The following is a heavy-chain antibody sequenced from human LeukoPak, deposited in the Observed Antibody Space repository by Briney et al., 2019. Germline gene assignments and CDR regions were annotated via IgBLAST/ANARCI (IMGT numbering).Heavy chain of an antibody. CDR1: GGSISSGDYY. CDR2: IYYSGST. CDR3: ARLNNYSDAFDY. V-gene: IGHV4-30-4*01. J-gene: IGHJ4*02. D-gene: IGHD1/OR15-1a*01. Sequence: SETLSLTCTVSGGSISSGDYYWSWIRQPPGKGLEWIGYIYYSGSTYYNPSLKSRVTISVDTSKNQFSLKLSSVTAADTAVYYCARLNNYSDAFDYWGQGSLVTVSS.